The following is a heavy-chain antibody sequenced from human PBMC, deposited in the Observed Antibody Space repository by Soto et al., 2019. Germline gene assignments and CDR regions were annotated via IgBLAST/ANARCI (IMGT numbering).Heavy chain of an antibody. D-gene: IGHD3-10*01. CDR3: ARGVVRGVKVPYYGMDV. J-gene: IGHJ6*02. V-gene: IGHV1-69*01. CDR1: GGTFSSYA. Sequence: ASVKVSCTASGGTFSSYAINWVRQAPGQGLEWMGGIIPIFGTANYAQKFQGRVTITADESTSTAYMELSSLRSEDTAVYYCARGVVRGVKVPYYGMDVWGQGTTVTVSS. CDR2: IIPIFGTA.